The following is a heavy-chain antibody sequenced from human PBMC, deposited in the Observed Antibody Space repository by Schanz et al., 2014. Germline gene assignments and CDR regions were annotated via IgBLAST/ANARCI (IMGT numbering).Heavy chain of an antibody. CDR2: ISSGGNP. CDR3: AKDPRGDKNDRAYYFDY. CDR1: GFTFSSYA. Sequence: EVQLVESGGGLVKPGGSLRLSCGVSGFTFSSYAMSWVRQAPGKGLEWVSSISSGGNPYYANSVKGRFGISRDNSENTLYLQMSSLRVEDTAVYYCAKDPRGDKNDRAYYFDYWGQGTLVTVSS. V-gene: IGHV3-23*04. D-gene: IGHD3-10*01. J-gene: IGHJ4*02.